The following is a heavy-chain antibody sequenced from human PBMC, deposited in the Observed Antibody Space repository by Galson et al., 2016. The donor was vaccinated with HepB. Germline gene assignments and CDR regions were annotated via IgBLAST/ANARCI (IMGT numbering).Heavy chain of an antibody. D-gene: IGHD3-3*01. Sequence: QSGAEVKKPGESLKISCRGSGYTFDTYWIGWVRQMPGNGLEWMGIIYPGDFDIRYSPPFQGQVTISVDKSISTSYLQWSSLTASDTALYYCARSLTGWYDFWGAIYNYYAMDVWGQGTTVTVS. V-gene: IGHV5-51*01. CDR1: GYTFDTYW. CDR3: ARSLTGWYDFWGAIYNYYAMDV. J-gene: IGHJ6*02. CDR2: IYPGDFDI.